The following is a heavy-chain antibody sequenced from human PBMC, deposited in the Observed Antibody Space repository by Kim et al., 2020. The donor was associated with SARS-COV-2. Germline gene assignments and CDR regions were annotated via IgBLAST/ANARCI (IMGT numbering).Heavy chain of an antibody. J-gene: IGHJ6*02. Sequence: RFTISRDNSKTTLYLQMNSLRAEDTAVYYCAKDCYYDSSAQSGSGPSMDVWGQGTTVTVSS. V-gene: IGHV3-30*02. CDR3: AKDCYYDSSAQSGSGPSMDV. D-gene: IGHD3-22*01.